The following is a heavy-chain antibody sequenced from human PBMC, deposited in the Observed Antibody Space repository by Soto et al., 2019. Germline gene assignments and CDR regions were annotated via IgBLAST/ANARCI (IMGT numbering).Heavy chain of an antibody. CDR2: IIPIFVTA. J-gene: IGHJ4*02. Sequence: QVQLVQSGAEVKKPGSSVKVSCKASGGTFSSYAISWVRQAPGQGLEWIGGIIPIFVTANYAQKFQGRVTITADESTSTAYMEMSSLRSEATDVYSCAREIVGATSYWGQGTLVTVSS. CDR3: AREIVGATSY. CDR1: GGTFSSYA. D-gene: IGHD1-26*01. V-gene: IGHV1-69*01.